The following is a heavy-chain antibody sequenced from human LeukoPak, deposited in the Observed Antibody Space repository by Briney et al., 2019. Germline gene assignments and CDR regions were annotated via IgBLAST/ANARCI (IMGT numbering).Heavy chain of an antibody. CDR1: GGSISSGDYY. D-gene: IGHD3-22*01. V-gene: IGHV4-30-4*02. Sequence: SDTLSLTCTVTGGSISSGDYYWSWIRQPPGKGLEWIGYIYYSGSTSYNPSLKSRVTISVDTSKNQFSLKLSSVTAADTAVYYCARDGGYYDSSCSDIRGVSFDYRGQGTLVTVSS. J-gene: IGHJ4*02. CDR3: ARDGGYYDSSCSDIRGVSFDY. CDR2: IYYSGST.